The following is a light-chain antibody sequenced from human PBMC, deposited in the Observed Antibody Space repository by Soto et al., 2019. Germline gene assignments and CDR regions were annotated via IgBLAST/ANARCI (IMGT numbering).Light chain of an antibody. CDR1: HIGRKS. J-gene: IGLJ3*02. Sequence: SYELTQPPSVSVAPGKTARITCGGNHIGRKSVHWYQQKPGQAPVLVIYYDSDRPSGIPERFSGSNSGNTATLTISRVEAGDEADYYCQVWDSSSDHWVFGGGTQLTVL. V-gene: IGLV3-21*04. CDR3: QVWDSSSDHWV. CDR2: YDS.